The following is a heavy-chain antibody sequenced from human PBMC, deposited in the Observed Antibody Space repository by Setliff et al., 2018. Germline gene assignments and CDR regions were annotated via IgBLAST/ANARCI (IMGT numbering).Heavy chain of an antibody. CDR2: ISSSSSYI. Sequence: PGGSLRLSCAASGFTFSSYAMSWVRQAPGKGLEWVSCISSSSSYIYYADSVKGRFTISRDNAKNSLYLQMNSLRAEDTAVYYCAKYPSNSVYNYFDPWGQGTLVTVSS. CDR1: GFTFSSYA. CDR3: AKYPSNSVYNYFDP. D-gene: IGHD1-7*01. J-gene: IGHJ5*02. V-gene: IGHV3-21*01.